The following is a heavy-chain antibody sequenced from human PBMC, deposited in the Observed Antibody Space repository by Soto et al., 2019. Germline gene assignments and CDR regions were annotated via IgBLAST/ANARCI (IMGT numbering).Heavy chain of an antibody. CDR1: GGSISSSSYY. Sequence: SETLSLTCTVSGGSISSSSYYWGWIRQPPGKGLEWIGSIYYSGSTYYNPSLKGRVTISVDTSKKQFSLKLSSVTAADTAVYYCASPKIAFYNWFDPWGQGNLVTVSS. V-gene: IGHV4-39*01. D-gene: IGHD3-3*02. CDR3: ASPKIAFYNWFDP. J-gene: IGHJ5*02. CDR2: IYYSGST.